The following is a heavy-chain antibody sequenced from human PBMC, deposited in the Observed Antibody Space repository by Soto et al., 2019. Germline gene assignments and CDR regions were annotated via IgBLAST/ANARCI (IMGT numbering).Heavy chain of an antibody. CDR2: ISGTGDNT. CDR1: GFTFTNFA. V-gene: IGHV3-23*01. Sequence: PGGSLRLSCAASGFTFTNFAMSWVRQAPGKGLEWVSAISGTGDNTYYTGSVKGRFTSTRDNSKNTLYLQMNSLRAEDTAVYYCAKRSLEGTYYLGTMGVWGQGTTVTVSS. J-gene: IGHJ6*02. CDR3: AKRSLEGTYYLGTMGV. D-gene: IGHD3-10*01.